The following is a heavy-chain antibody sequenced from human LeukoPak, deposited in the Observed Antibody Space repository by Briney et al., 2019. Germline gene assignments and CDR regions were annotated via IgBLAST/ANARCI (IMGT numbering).Heavy chain of an antibody. J-gene: IGHJ4*02. V-gene: IGHV3-21*01. CDR3: ARALWFGELLWNPGDY. D-gene: IGHD3-10*01. Sequence: PGGSLRLSCAASGFTFSSYSMNWVRQAPGKGLEWVSSTSSSSSYIYYADSVKGRFTISRDNAKNSLYLQTNSLRAEDTAVYYCARALWFGELLWNPGDYWGQGTLVTVSS. CDR1: GFTFSSYS. CDR2: TSSSSSYI.